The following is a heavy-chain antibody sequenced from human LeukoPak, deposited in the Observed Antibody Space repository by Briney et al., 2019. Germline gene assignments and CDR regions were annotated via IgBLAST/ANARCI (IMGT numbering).Heavy chain of an antibody. D-gene: IGHD4/OR15-4a*01. J-gene: IGHJ5*02. CDR1: GFTFSSYS. CDR3: ARGDANRWFDP. CDR2: IYYSGST. V-gene: IGHV4-59*01. Sequence: GSLRLSCAASGFTFSSYSMNWVRQAPGKGLEWIGYIYYSGSTNYNPSLKSRVTISVDTSKNQFSLKLSSVTAADTAVYYCARGDANRWFDPWGQGTLVTVSS.